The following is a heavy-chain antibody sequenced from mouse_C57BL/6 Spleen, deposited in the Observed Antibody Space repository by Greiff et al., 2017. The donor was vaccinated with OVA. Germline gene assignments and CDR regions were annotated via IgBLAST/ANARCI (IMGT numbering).Heavy chain of an antibody. CDR1: GFTFSDYG. D-gene: IGHD4-1*01. CDR3: ARPETGSWYFDV. J-gene: IGHJ1*03. V-gene: IGHV5-17*01. Sequence: QVVESGGGLVKPGGSLKLSCAASGFTFSDYGMHWVRQAPEKGLEWVAYISSGSSTIYYADTVKGRFTISRDNAKNTLFLQMTSLRSEDTAMYYCARPETGSWYFDVWGTGTTVTVSS. CDR2: ISSGSSTI.